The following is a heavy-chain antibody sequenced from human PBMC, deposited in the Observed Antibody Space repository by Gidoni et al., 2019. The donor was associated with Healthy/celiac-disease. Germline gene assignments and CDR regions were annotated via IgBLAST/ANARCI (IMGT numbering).Heavy chain of an antibody. J-gene: IGHJ2*01. D-gene: IGHD6-6*01. CDR3: ARGGIAARRYFDL. CDR1: RDSVSTNSSP. Sequence: PLQQSCPGLEKPSQTRSLTCAIPRDSVSTNSSPWNWTRQSPSRGLEWLGRTYYRSKWYNDYAVSVKSRITINPDTSKIQFSLQLNSVTPEDTAVYYCARGGIAARRYFDLWGRGTLVTVSS. V-gene: IGHV6-1*01. CDR2: TYYRSKWYN.